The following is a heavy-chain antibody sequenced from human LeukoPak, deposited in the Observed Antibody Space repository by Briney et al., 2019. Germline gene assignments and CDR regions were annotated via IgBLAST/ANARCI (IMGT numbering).Heavy chain of an antibody. V-gene: IGHV3-9*03. CDR1: GFTFDDYA. D-gene: IGHD3-3*01. CDR2: ISWNSGSI. CDR3: AKDTGRFLEWLLSAPGAFDI. J-gene: IGHJ3*02. Sequence: GGSLRLSCAASGFTFDDYAMHWVRQAPGKGLEWVSGISWNSGSIGYADSVKGRFTISRDNAKNSLYLQMNSLRAEDMALYYCAKDTGRFLEWLLSAPGAFDIWGQGTMVTVSS.